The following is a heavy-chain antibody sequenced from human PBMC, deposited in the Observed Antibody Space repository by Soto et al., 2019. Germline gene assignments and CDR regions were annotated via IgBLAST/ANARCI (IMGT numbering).Heavy chain of an antibody. CDR1: GGSISGYY. Sequence: SETLSLTCTVSGGSISGYYWSWIRQPPGKGLAWIGSIYYSGSTNYNPSLKSRVTISVDTSKNQFSLKLSSVTAADTAVYYCARLTYDYVWGSYRSTYFDYWGQGTLVTVS. D-gene: IGHD3-16*02. CDR3: ARLTYDYVWGSYRSTYFDY. V-gene: IGHV4-59*01. J-gene: IGHJ4*02. CDR2: IYYSGST.